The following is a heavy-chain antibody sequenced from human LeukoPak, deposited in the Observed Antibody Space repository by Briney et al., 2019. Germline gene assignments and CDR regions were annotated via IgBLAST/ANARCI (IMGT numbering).Heavy chain of an antibody. CDR2: IIPILGIA. CDR3: ARDPYGGNSDASDI. D-gene: IGHD4-23*01. V-gene: IGHV1-69*04. Sequence: ASVKVSCKASGGTFSSYAISWVRQAPGQGLEWMGRIIPILGIANYAQKFQGRVTITADKSTSTAYMELSSLRSEDTAVYYCARDPYGGNSDASDIWGQGTMVTVSS. J-gene: IGHJ3*02. CDR1: GGTFSSYA.